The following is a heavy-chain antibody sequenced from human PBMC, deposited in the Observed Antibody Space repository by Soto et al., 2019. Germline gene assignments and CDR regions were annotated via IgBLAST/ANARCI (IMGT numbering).Heavy chain of an antibody. V-gene: IGHV1-69*13. CDR1: GYTFTSYA. CDR3: ARFAMDTAMVEFDY. CDR2: IIASFGTA. Sequence: SVKVSCKASGYTFTSYAMHWVRQAPGQRLEWMGGIIASFGTANYAQKFQGRVTITADESTSTAYMELSSLRSEDTAVYYCARFAMDTAMVEFDYWGQGTLVTVSS. J-gene: IGHJ4*02. D-gene: IGHD5-18*01.